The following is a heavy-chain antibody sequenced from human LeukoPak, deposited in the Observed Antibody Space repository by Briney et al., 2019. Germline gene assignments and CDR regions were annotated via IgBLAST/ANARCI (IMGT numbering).Heavy chain of an antibody. D-gene: IGHD6-13*01. V-gene: IGHV4-59*01. J-gene: IGHJ4*02. CDR2: MYHSGTT. CDR3: ARATAGTGYYFDY. Sequence: PSETLSLTCTVSGGSISSYFWTWIRQPPGKGLEWIGYMYHSGTTYYNPSLKSRVTISEDTSKNQFSLNLSSVTPADTAVYYCARATAGTGYYFDYWGQGTLVTVSS. CDR1: GGSISSYF.